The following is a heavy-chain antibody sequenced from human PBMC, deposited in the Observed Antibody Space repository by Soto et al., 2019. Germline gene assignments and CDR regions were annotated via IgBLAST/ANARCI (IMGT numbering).Heavy chain of an antibody. CDR2: IKSKTDGETT. J-gene: IGHJ4*02. CDR3: TTGSS. CDR1: AFTFSNAW. V-gene: IGHV3-15*01. Sequence: VGSLRLSCEAPAFTFSNAWMSWVRQAPGKGQEWVGRIKSKTDGETTDYAAPVKGRFTISRDDSKNMLYLQMNSLKSEDTAAYYCTTGSSRGQGTQVTVSS.